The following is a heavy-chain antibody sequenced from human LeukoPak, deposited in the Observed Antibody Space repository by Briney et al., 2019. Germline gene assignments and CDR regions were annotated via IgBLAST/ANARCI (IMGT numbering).Heavy chain of an antibody. J-gene: IGHJ4*02. CDR1: GINVSSNY. V-gene: IGHV3-66*02. D-gene: IGHD6-13*01. Sequence: GGSLRLSCAASGINVSSNYMTWIRQAPGKGLEWVSLIYGGDAAYYAESVRGRFMISRDNLKNTLFLQMNSLRVEDTAVYYCVTSTGQQFIPYDYWGQGAHVTVSS. CDR3: VTSTGQQFIPYDY. CDR2: IYGGDAA.